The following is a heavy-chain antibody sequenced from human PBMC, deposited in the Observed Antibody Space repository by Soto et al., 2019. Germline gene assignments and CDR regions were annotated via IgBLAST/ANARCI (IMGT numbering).Heavy chain of an antibody. CDR1: CGSSSSSSYY. J-gene: IGHJ5*02. CDR2: IYYSGST. D-gene: IGHD4-17*01. V-gene: IGHV4-39*01. Sequence: SETLSLTCTVSCGSSSSSSYYWGWIRQPPGKGLEWIGSIYYSGSTYYNPSLKSRVTISVDTSKNQFSLKLSSVTAADTAVYYCARHVTTVVTRKGWFDPWGQGTLVTVSS. CDR3: ARHVTTVVTRKGWFDP.